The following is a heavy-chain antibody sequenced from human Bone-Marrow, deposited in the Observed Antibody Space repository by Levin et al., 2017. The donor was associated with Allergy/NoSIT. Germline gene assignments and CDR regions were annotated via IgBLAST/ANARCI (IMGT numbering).Heavy chain of an antibody. Sequence: GGSLRLSCAASGFTFSSYAMHWVRQAPGKGLEWVAVISYDGSNKYYADSVKGRFTISRDNSKNTLYLQMNSLRAEDTAVYYCARGEGYCSSTSCQPRQGDYYYGMDVWGQGTTVTVSS. D-gene: IGHD2-2*01. CDR1: GFTFSSYA. CDR3: ARGEGYCSSTSCQPRQGDYYYGMDV. V-gene: IGHV3-30*04. CDR2: ISYDGSNK. J-gene: IGHJ6*02.